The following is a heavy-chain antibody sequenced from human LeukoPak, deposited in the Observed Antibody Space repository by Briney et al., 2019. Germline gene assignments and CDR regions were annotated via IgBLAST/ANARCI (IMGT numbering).Heavy chain of an antibody. CDR1: GGPFSGYY. Sequence: SETLSLTCAVYGGPFSGYYWSWIRQPPGKGLEWIGEINHSGSTNYNPSLKSRVTISVDTSKNQFSLKLSSVTAADTAVYYCARHRVGATMVDYWGQGTLVTVSS. CDR3: ARHRVGATMVDY. D-gene: IGHD1-26*01. V-gene: IGHV4-34*01. J-gene: IGHJ4*02. CDR2: INHSGST.